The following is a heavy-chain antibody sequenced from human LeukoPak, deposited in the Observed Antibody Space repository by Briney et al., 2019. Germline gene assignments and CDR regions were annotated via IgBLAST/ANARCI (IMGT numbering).Heavy chain of an antibody. CDR2: INPNSGGT. CDR1: GYTFTGYY. Sequence: LWASVKVSCKASGYTFTGYYMHWVRQAPGQGLEWMGWINPNSGGTNYAQKFQGRVTMTRDTSISTAYMELSRLRSDDTAVYYCAREDSGSYFVDRSSPDYWGQGTLVTVSS. J-gene: IGHJ4*02. CDR3: AREDSGSYFVDRSSPDY. D-gene: IGHD1-26*01. V-gene: IGHV1-2*02.